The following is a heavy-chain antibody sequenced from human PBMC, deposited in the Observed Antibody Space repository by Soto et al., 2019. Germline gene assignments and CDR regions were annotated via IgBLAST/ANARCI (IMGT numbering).Heavy chain of an antibody. CDR3: ASGYCSGGSCYRPIY. J-gene: IGHJ4*02. Sequence: GGSLRLSCAASGFTFSSYSMNWVRQAPGKGLEWVSSISSSSYIYYADSVKGRFTISRDNAKNSLYLQMNSLRAEDTAVYYCASGYCSGGSCYRPIYWGQGTLVTVSS. CDR2: ISSSSYI. V-gene: IGHV3-21*01. D-gene: IGHD2-15*01. CDR1: GFTFSSYS.